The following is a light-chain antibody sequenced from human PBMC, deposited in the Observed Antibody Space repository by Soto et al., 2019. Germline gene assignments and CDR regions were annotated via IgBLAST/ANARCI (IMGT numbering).Light chain of an antibody. V-gene: IGKV3-11*01. CDR1: QSVSTN. CDR2: DAS. J-gene: IGKJ5*01. CDR3: QQRTSWPPA. Sequence: EIVMTQSPATLSVSPGGRATLSCRASQSVSTNLAWYQQKPGQAPRLLIYDASNRATGIPARFSGSGSGTDFTLTISSLEPEDFAIYYCQQRTSWPPAFGQGTRLEIK.